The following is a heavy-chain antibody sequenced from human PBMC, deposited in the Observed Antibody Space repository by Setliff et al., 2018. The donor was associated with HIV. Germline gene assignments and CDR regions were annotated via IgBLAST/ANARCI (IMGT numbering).Heavy chain of an antibody. CDR1: CFLFGDSV. CDR3: VADPNCGDSSGSDV. D-gene: IGHD4-17*01. J-gene: IGHJ3*01. Sequence: SVKVSCKTSCFLFGDSVVQWVRQTRGQRLEWMGWVFFCDDDTFYAQDFPGRLSIVTDMSTATGHRELSGLRSDDTAVYFCVADPNCGDSSGSDVWG. CDR2: VFFCDDDT. V-gene: IGHV1-58*01.